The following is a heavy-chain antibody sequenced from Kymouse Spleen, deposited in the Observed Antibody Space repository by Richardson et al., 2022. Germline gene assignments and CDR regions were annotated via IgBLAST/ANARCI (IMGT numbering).Heavy chain of an antibody. CDR1: GGSISSSSYY. V-gene: IGHV4-39*01. Sequence: QLQLQESGPGLVKPSETLSLTCTVSGGSISSSSYYWGWIRQPPGKGLEWIGSIYYSGSTYYNPSLKSRVTISVDTSKNQFSLKLSSVTAADTAVYYCARPYYDILTGYSYGMDVWGQGTTVTVSS. CDR2: IYYSGST. J-gene: IGHJ6*02. CDR3: ARPYYDILTGYSYGMDV. D-gene: IGHD3-9*01.